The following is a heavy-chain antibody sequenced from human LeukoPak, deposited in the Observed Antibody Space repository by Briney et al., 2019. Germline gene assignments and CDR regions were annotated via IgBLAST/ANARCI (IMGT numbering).Heavy chain of an antibody. CDR3: ARVNRYCSSTSCYFLPYYYYGMDV. D-gene: IGHD2-2*01. CDR1: GFTFSSYS. V-gene: IGHV3-21*01. CDR2: ISSSSSYI. Sequence: PGGSLRLSCAASGFTFSSYSMNWVRQAPGKGLEWVSSISSSSSYIYYADSVKGRFTISRDNAKNSLYLQMNSLRAEDTAVYYCARVNRYCSSTSCYFLPYYYYGMDVWGQGTTVTVSS. J-gene: IGHJ6*02.